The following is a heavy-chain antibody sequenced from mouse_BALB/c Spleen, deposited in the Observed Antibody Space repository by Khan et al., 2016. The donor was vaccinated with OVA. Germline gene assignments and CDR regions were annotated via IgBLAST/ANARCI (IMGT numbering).Heavy chain of an antibody. CDR2: ISGDSSTI. V-gene: IGHV5-17*02. D-gene: IGHD1-1*01. J-gene: IGHJ2*01. Sequence: EVELVESGGGLVQPGGSRKLSCAASGFTFSTYGMHWVRQAPEKGLEWVAYISGDSSTIYYADTVKGRFTLSRDNPKNTLFLQMTSLMSEDTARYDCATSYFYGDYFDYWGPGTTLTVSS. CDR1: GFTFSTYG. CDR3: ATSYFYGDYFDY.